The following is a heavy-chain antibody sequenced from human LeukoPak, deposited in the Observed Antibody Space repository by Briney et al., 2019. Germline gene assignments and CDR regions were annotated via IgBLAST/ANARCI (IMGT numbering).Heavy chain of an antibody. V-gene: IGHV4-31*03. J-gene: IGHJ4*02. D-gene: IGHD3-22*01. CDR3: ARAPILYDSSGFWFDY. CDR1: GGSISSGGYY. Sequence: SETLSLTCTVSGGSISSGGYYWSWIRQHPGKGLEWIGYIYYSGSTYYNPSLKSRVTISVDTSKNQFSLKLSSVTAADTAVYYCARAPILYDSSGFWFDYWGQGTLVTVSS. CDR2: IYYSGST.